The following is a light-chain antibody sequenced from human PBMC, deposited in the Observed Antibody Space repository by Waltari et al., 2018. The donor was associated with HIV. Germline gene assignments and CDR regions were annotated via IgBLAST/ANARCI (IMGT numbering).Light chain of an antibody. CDR2: YDD. CDR1: NIGSQS. CDR3: QVWHSGSDCVI. Sequence: YVLTQSPSVSVAPGETARITCAGDNIGSQSVNWYQQKPGQAPVLVIYYDDDRASGIPERFSGSNSGNTATLTINRVEAGDEADYFCQVWHSGSDCVIFGGGTKLTVL. V-gene: IGLV3-21*04. J-gene: IGLJ2*01.